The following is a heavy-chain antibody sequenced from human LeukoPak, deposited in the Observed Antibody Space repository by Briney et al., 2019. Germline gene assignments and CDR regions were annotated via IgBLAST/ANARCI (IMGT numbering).Heavy chain of an antibody. V-gene: IGHV3-21*01. D-gene: IGHD4-17*01. Sequence: GGSLRLSCAASGFTFSSYSMSWVRQAPGKGLEWVSSISSSSSYIYYADSVKGRYTISRDNAKNSLYLQMNSLRAEDTAVYYCARSDGDYGIGAFDIWGQGTMVTVPS. CDR1: GFTFSSYS. CDR2: ISSSSSYI. CDR3: ARSDGDYGIGAFDI. J-gene: IGHJ3*02.